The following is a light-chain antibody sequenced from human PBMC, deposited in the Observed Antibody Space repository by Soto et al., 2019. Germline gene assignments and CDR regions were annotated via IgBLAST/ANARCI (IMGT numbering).Light chain of an antibody. V-gene: IGKV1-5*01. CDR3: QQYYSYPLT. CDR1: QSVSGW. Sequence: DTQMTQSPSTLSASVGDTVTVTCRASQSVSGWLAWYQQKPGKAPKLLIYAASTLQSGVPSRFSGSGSGTDFTLTISCLQSEDYATYYCQQYYSYPLTFGGGTKVDIK. J-gene: IGKJ4*01. CDR2: AAS.